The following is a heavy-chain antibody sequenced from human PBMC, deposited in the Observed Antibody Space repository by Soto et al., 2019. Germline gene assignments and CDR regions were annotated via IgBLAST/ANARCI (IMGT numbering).Heavy chain of an antibody. V-gene: IGHV1-18*01. D-gene: IGHD2-15*01. CDR2: ISTYNGNT. Sequence: ASVKVSCKPSGYTFTNHGISWVRQAPGQGPEWMGWISTYNGNTDYSQNFQDRLTLTTDTSTNTVYMELRSLGSDDTAVYYCARSCLGSSCYLIYWGQGTQVTVSS. J-gene: IGHJ4*02. CDR1: GYTFTNHG. CDR3: ARSCLGSSCYLIY.